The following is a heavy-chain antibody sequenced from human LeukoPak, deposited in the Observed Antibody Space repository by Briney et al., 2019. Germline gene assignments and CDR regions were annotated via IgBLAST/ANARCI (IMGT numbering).Heavy chain of an antibody. CDR2: IYSGGST. J-gene: IGHJ4*02. Sequence: PGGSLRLSCAASGFTVSSNYMSWVRQAPGKGLEWVSVIYSGGSTYYADSVKGRFTISRDNSKNTLYLQMNSLRAEDTAVYYCASFNLAGLIPGIAYSLDYWGQGTLVTVSS. D-gene: IGHD6-13*01. V-gene: IGHV3-66*01. CDR1: GFTVSSNY. CDR3: ASFNLAGLIPGIAYSLDY.